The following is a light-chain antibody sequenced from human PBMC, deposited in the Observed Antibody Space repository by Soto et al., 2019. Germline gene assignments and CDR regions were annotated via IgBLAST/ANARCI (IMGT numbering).Light chain of an antibody. CDR1: QSVINNY. V-gene: IGKV3-20*01. J-gene: IGKJ3*01. Sequence: EIVLTQSPGTLSLSPGERVTLSCRASQSVINNYLAWYQQKPGQAPRLLIYGASSRATGIPDRFSGSGSGTDFTLTISRLEPEDFAVYSCQQYGSSPVGTFGPGTKVDIK. CDR2: GAS. CDR3: QQYGSSPVGT.